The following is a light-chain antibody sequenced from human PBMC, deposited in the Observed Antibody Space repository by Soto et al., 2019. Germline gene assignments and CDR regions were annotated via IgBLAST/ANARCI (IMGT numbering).Light chain of an antibody. Sequence: EILLTQSPATLSLSPGERDTLSCRASQSVSSNLAWYQQKPGQAPRLLIYGASSRATGIPDRFSGSGSGTDFTLTISRLEPEDCAVYYCQQFGGSLTWTFGQGTKVDI. CDR2: GAS. V-gene: IGKV3-20*01. J-gene: IGKJ1*01. CDR1: QSVSSN. CDR3: QQFGGSLTWT.